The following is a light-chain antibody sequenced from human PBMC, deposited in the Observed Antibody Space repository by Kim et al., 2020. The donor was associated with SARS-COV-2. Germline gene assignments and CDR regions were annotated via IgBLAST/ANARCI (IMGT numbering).Light chain of an antibody. CDR2: AAS. J-gene: IGKJ1*01. V-gene: IGKV1-39*01. CDR1: QDISRD. Sequence: ASVGDRVTITCRESQDISRDLNWYQQKPGKAPKLLIYAASSLQSGVPSRFTGSGSETDFTLTISSLQPEDFATYYCQQTYSASRTFGQGTKVDIK. CDR3: QQTYSASRT.